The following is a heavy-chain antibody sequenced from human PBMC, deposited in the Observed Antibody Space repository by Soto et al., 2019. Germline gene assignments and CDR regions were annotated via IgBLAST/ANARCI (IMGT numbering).Heavy chain of an antibody. Sequence: ASVKVSCKASGYTFTGYYMHWVRQAPGQGPEWMGWINPNSGGTNYAQKFQGRVTMTRDTSISTAYMELSRLRSDDTAVYYCARTSFSYGYFDYWGQGTLVTVSS. CDR3: ARTSFSYGYFDY. D-gene: IGHD5-18*01. J-gene: IGHJ4*02. CDR2: INPNSGGT. V-gene: IGHV1-2*02. CDR1: GYTFTGYY.